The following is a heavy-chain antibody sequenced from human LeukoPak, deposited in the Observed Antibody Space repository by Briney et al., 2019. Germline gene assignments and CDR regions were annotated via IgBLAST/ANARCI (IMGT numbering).Heavy chain of an antibody. D-gene: IGHD6-19*01. V-gene: IGHV3-21*01. Sequence: PGGSLRLSCAASGFTFSSYSMNWVRQAPGKGLEWVSSISSSSSYIYYADSVKGRFTISRDNAKNSLYLQMNSLRAEDTAVYYCASLEGSIAVRGWFNPWGQGTLVTVSS. CDR2: ISSSSSYI. CDR3: ASLEGSIAVRGWFNP. CDR1: GFTFSSYS. J-gene: IGHJ5*02.